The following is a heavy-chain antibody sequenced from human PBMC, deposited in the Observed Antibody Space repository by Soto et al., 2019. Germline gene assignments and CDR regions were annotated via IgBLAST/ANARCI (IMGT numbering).Heavy chain of an antibody. D-gene: IGHD3-10*01. J-gene: IGHJ6*02. CDR3: AIQRAGAYGMDV. CDR1: GYTFSDYG. V-gene: IGHV1-18*01. Sequence: QVQLVQSGAEVKKPGVSVKVSCKASGYTFSDYGISWVRQAPGQRPEYMGWISTNNGNTKYAQNIQGRVTMTTDTSTSTGYMELRSLRPDDTAVYYCAIQRAGAYGMDVWGQGTTVTVSS. CDR2: ISTNNGNT.